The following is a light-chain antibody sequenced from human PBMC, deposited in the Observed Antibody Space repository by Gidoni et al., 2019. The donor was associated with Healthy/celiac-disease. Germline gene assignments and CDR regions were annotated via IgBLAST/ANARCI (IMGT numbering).Light chain of an antibody. CDR2: EVS. Sequence: DLVVDPTPLSLSVTPGQPASIACQSSQSLLHLVGKTYLYWYLQKPGQPPQLLIYEVSTRFSGVPDRFSGSGSGTDFTLKISRVEAEDVGVYYCMQSKQLPITFGRGTLLEIK. V-gene: IGKV2D-29*01. J-gene: IGKJ5*01. CDR3: MQSKQLPIT. CDR1: QSLLHLVGKTY.